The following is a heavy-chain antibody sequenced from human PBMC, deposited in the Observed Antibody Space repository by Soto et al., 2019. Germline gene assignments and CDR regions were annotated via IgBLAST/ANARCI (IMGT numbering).Heavy chain of an antibody. CDR1: GFTFSTYP. J-gene: IGHJ4*02. CDR2: ISGSGIST. V-gene: IGHV3-23*01. D-gene: IGHD3-10*01. CDR3: AGGSTDSYPGSRIFDF. Sequence: PGGSLRLSCAASGFTFSTYPMSWVRQAPGKGLEWVSGISGSGISTYYTDSVKGRFTISRDNSKKTLYLQMTSLTAEDSAMYFCAGGSTDSYPGSRIFDFWGRGTLVTVSS.